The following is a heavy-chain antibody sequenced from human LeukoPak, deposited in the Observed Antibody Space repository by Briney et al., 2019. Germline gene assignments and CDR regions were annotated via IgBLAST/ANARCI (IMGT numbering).Heavy chain of an antibody. CDR2: ISWNSGSI. J-gene: IGHJ4*02. CDR3: ARDLGIAAAATTD. CDR1: GFTFDDYA. Sequence: GGSLRLSCAASGFTFDDYAMHWVRQAPGKGLEWVSGISWNSGSIGYADSVKGRFTISRDNAKNSLYLQMNSLRAEDTAVYYCARDLGIAAAATTDWGQGTLVTVSS. D-gene: IGHD6-13*01. V-gene: IGHV3-9*01.